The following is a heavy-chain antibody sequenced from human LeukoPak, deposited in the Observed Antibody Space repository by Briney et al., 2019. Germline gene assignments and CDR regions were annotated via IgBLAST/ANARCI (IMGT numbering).Heavy chain of an antibody. J-gene: IGHJ5*02. CDR2: IYYSGST. CDR1: GGSISSSSCY. V-gene: IGHV4-39*01. D-gene: IGHD1-7*01. Sequence: PSETLSLTCTVSGGSISSSSCYWGWIRQSPGKGLEWIGSIYYSGSTYYSPSLKSRVTISVDTSKNQFSLKLSSVTAADTAVYYCARHSSLRSPTTPLGQGTLVTGSS. CDR3: ARHSSLRSPTTP.